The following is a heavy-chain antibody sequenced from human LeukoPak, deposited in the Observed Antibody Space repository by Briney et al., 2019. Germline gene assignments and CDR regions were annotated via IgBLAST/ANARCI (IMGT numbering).Heavy chain of an antibody. CDR1: GSTFSSYA. D-gene: IGHD4/OR15-4a*01. CDR2: IIPILGIA. CDR3: ARDLGFDYEGPLFDY. V-gene: IGHV1-69*04. Sequence: SVKVSCKASGSTFSSYAISWVRQAPGQGLEWMGRIIPILGIANYAQKFQGRVTITADKSTSTAYMELSSLRSEDTAVYYCARDLGFDYEGPLFDYWGQGTLVTVSS. J-gene: IGHJ4*02.